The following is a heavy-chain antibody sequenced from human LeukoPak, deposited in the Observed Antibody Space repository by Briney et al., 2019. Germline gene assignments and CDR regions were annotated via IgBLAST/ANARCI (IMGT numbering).Heavy chain of an antibody. J-gene: IGHJ4*02. Sequence: GGSLRLSCAASGFTFSSYAMSWVRQAPGKGLEWVSAISGSGGSTYYADSVKGRFTISRDNSRNTLFLQMNNLRAEDTAVYYCAKLRARAVVMSSFDYWGQGTLITVSS. CDR3: AKLRARAVVMSSFDY. V-gene: IGHV3-23*01. D-gene: IGHD3-22*01. CDR2: ISGSGGST. CDR1: GFTFSSYA.